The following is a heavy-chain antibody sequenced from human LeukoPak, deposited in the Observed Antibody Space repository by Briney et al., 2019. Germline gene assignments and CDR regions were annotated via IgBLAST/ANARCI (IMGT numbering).Heavy chain of an antibody. D-gene: IGHD3-22*01. CDR3: ARDPEAPYYYDSSGYRIGHYYYYYYMDV. CDR2: IYHSGST. CDR1: GYSISSGYY. V-gene: IGHV4-38-2*02. J-gene: IGHJ6*03. Sequence: PSETLSLTCTVSGYSISSGYYWGWIRQPPGKGLEWIGSIYHSGSTYYNPSLKSRVTISVDTSKNQFSLKLSSVTAADTAVYYCARDPEAPYYYDSSGYRIGHYYYYYYMDVWGKGTTVTVSS.